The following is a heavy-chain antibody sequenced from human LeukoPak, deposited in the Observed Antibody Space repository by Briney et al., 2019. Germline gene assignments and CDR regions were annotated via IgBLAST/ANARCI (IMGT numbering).Heavy chain of an antibody. CDR2: ISTDGAVT. CDR1: GFTFTSVW. V-gene: IGHV3-74*01. J-gene: IGHJ4*02. CDR3: ARDRTTVTLFDS. Sequence: PGGSLRLSCAASGFTFTSVWMHWFRQAPGRGLVWISRISTDGAVTGYADSVKGRFTISRDNAKNTLYLQMNSLRAEDTAVYYCARDRTTVTLFDSWGQGALVTVSS. D-gene: IGHD4-17*01.